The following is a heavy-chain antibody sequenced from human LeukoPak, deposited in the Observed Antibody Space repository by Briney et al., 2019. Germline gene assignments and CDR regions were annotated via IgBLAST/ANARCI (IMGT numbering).Heavy chain of an antibody. CDR2: IRQDGGEK. V-gene: IGHV3-7*01. D-gene: IGHD6-13*01. J-gene: IGHJ4*01. Sequence: GGSLRLSCAVSGFTFTDYWMNWVRQAPGKGLEWVASIRQDGGEKSYVDSVKGRFTISRDNTKNSLYLQINSLRAEDTAVYYCARDGAAAGLYFDLWGQGTLVTVSS. CDR1: GFTFTDYW. CDR3: ARDGAAAGLYFDL.